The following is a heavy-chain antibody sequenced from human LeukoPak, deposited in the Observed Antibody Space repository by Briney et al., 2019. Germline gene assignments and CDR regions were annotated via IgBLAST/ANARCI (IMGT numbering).Heavy chain of an antibody. CDR3: ASKSGSYH. D-gene: IGHD1-26*01. Sequence: SETLSLTCTVSGYSISSGYYWGWIRQPPGKGLEWTGSIDHSGSTYYNPSLKSRVTISVDTSKNQFSLKLSSVAAADTAVYYCASKSGSYHWGQGTLVTVSS. CDR2: IDHSGST. CDR1: GYSISSGYY. J-gene: IGHJ5*02. V-gene: IGHV4-38-2*02.